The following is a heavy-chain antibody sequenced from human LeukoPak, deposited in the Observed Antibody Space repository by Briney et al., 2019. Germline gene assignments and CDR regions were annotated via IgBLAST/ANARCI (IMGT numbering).Heavy chain of an antibody. CDR3: ARDDGSATLGFHS. Sequence: SVKVSCKASGTTFSRSAISWVRQAPGQGLEWIGGVIPILGTTNYAQKFQDRVSITTDESTSTAYMEVSSLRSVDTAVYFCARDDGSATLGFHSWGQGTLVTVCS. V-gene: IGHV1-69*05. CDR1: GTTFSRSA. J-gene: IGHJ4*02. D-gene: IGHD1-26*01. CDR2: VIPILGTT.